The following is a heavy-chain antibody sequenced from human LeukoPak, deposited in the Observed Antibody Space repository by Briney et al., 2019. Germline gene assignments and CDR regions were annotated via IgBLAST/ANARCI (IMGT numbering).Heavy chain of an antibody. D-gene: IGHD6-19*01. Sequence: ASVTVSCKASGYTFTGYYMHWVRQAPAQGLEWMGWINPNSGGTNYAQKFQGRVTMTRDTSISTAYMELSRLRYDDTAVYYCARQTGAGFVDYLGQGTLVTVSS. J-gene: IGHJ4*02. CDR2: INPNSGGT. CDR3: ARQTGAGFVDY. CDR1: GYTFTGYY. V-gene: IGHV1-2*02.